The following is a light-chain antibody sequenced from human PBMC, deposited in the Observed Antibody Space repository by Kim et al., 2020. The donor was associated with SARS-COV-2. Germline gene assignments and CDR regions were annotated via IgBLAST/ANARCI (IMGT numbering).Light chain of an antibody. CDR1: QGISAH. CDR3: QQSYSTPIT. J-gene: IGKJ5*01. V-gene: IGKV1-27*01. CDR2: AAS. Sequence: DIQMTQSPSSLSASVGDGVTMTCRASQGISAHLAWYHQKPGKVPKLLIYAASALQSGVPSRFRGSGSGTDFTLTISSLQPEDFATYYCQQSYSTPITFGQGTRLEIK.